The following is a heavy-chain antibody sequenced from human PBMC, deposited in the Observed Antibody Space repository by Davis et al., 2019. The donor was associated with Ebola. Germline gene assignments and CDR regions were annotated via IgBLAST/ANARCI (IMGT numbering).Heavy chain of an antibody. CDR2: INWNGASS. Sequence: GGSLRLSCGASGFTFDDYAMTWVRQVLGKGLEWVSGINWNGASSGYADSVKGRFTISRDNVKNSLYLRMNSLRVEDTALYHCARVNAATGYSRFDTWGQGTLVTVSS. V-gene: IGHV3-20*01. CDR3: ARVNAATGYSRFDT. D-gene: IGHD3-9*01. CDR1: GFTFDDYA. J-gene: IGHJ5*01.